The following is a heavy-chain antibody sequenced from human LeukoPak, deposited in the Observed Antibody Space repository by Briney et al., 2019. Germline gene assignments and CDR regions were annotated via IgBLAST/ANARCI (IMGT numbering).Heavy chain of an antibody. CDR1: GYTFTSYG. Sequence: WASVKVSCKASGYTFTSYGISWVRQAPGQGLEWMGWISAYNGNTNYAQKLQGRVTMTTDTSTSTAYMELRSLRSDDTAVYYCARFSPSRPFDWFRGGIEDYRGQGTLVTVSS. D-gene: IGHD3-9*01. V-gene: IGHV1-18*01. CDR2: ISAYNGNT. J-gene: IGHJ4*02. CDR3: ARFSPSRPFDWFRGGIEDY.